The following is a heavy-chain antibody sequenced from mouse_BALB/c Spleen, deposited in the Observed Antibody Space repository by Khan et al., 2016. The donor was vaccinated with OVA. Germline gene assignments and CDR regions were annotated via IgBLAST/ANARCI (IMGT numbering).Heavy chain of an antibody. CDR1: GFNIKDTY. Sequence: EVQLQQSGAELVKPGASVKLSCTASGFNIKDTYIHWVKERPEQGPEWIGRIDPANGDTKCDPRFQGKATITADTSSNTAYLQLSSLTSEDTAVYYCATLYGSPFTYGGQGTLVTVSA. V-gene: IGHV14-3*02. CDR3: ATLYGSPFTY. J-gene: IGHJ3*01. D-gene: IGHD2-1*01. CDR2: IDPANGDT.